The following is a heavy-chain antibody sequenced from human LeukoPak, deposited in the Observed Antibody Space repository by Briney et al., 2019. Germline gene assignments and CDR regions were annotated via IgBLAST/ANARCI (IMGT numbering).Heavy chain of an antibody. Sequence: PSETLSLTCTVSGGSISGYFWSWFRQPPGKGLEWLAFIYYTGSTNYNPSLKSRVTISVDTSKNQFSLKLSSVTAADTAVYYCARQASVEMATMAGSDAFDIWGQGTMVTVSS. CDR3: ARQASVEMATMAGSDAFDI. J-gene: IGHJ3*02. D-gene: IGHD5-24*01. V-gene: IGHV4-59*08. CDR1: GGSISGYF. CDR2: IYYTGST.